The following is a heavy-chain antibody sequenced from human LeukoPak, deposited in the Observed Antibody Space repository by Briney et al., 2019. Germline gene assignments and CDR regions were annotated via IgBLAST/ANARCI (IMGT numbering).Heavy chain of an antibody. CDR2: IYSGGST. V-gene: IGHV3-66*02. D-gene: IGHD1-26*01. Sequence: GGSLRLSCAASGFTVSSNYMSWVRQAPGKGLEWDSVIYSGGSTYYADSVKGRFTISRDNSKNTLYLQMNSLRAEDTAVYYCARAKWGSDFDYWGQGTLVTVSS. CDR3: ARAKWGSDFDY. CDR1: GFTVSSNY. J-gene: IGHJ4*02.